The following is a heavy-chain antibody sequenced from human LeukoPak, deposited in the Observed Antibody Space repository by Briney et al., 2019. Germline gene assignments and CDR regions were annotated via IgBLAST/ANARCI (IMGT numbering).Heavy chain of an antibody. CDR2: ISGSGGST. J-gene: IGHJ4*02. CDR1: GFAFSSYA. Sequence: GGSLRLSCAASGFAFSSYAMSWVRQAPGKGLEWVSAISGSGGSTYYADSVKGRFTISRDNSKNTLYLQMNSLRAEDTAVYYCAKLPVLTGDYFDYWGQGTLVTVSS. D-gene: IGHD2-8*02. V-gene: IGHV3-23*01. CDR3: AKLPVLTGDYFDY.